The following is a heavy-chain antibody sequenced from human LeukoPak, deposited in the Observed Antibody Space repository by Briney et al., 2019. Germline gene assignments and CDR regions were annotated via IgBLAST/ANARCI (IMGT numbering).Heavy chain of an antibody. CDR1: GYTFTSYG. V-gene: IGHV1-18*01. D-gene: IGHD6-19*01. J-gene: IGHJ1*01. CDR3: ARDWGYSSGWLEYFQH. Sequence: ASVKVSCKASGYTFTSYGISWVRQAPGQELEWMGWISAYNGNTNYAQKLQGRVTMTTDTSTTTAYMELRSLRSDDTAVYYCARDWGYSSGWLEYFQHWGQGTLVTVSS. CDR2: ISAYNGNT.